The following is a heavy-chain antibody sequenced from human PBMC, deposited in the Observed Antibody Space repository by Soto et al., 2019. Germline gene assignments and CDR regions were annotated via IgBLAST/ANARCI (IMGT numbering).Heavy chain of an antibody. CDR1: GFTFSSYA. Sequence: GGSLRLSCAASGFTFSSYAMSWVRQAPGKGLEWVSAISGSGGSTYYADSVKGRFTISRDNSKNTLYLQMNSLRAEDTAVYYCAKGLIHLPGSCLDYWGQGTLVTVSS. V-gene: IGHV3-23*01. CDR2: ISGSGGST. J-gene: IGHJ4*02. CDR3: AKGLIHLPGSCLDY. D-gene: IGHD2-2*01.